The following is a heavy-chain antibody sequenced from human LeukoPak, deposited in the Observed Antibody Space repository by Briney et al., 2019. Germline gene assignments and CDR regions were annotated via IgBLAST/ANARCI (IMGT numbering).Heavy chain of an antibody. CDR3: ARGCLKQRRADIDY. V-gene: IGHV1-8*01. CDR1: GYTFTSYD. J-gene: IGHJ4*02. CDR2: MNPISGNT. Sequence: ASVKVSCKASGYTFTSYDINWVRQATGQGLEWMGWMNPISGNTGYAQKFQGRVTMTRNTSITTAYMELSSLRSEDTAVYYCARGCLKQRRADIDYWGQGTLVTVSS. D-gene: IGHD6-25*01.